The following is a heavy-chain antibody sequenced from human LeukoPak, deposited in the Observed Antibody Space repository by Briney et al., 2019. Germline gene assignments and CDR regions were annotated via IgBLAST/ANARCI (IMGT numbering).Heavy chain of an antibody. J-gene: IGHJ4*02. V-gene: IGHV4-39*07. Sequence: PSETLSLTCTVSGGSISSTTRYWGWIRQPPGKGLEWIGSMHYSGSTYYNPSLKSRVTISVDTSKNQFSLTSVTAADTAMYYCARVEAATTNPRFGYWGQGALVTVSS. CDR1: GGSISSTTRY. CDR2: MHYSGST. CDR3: ARVEAATTNPRFGY. D-gene: IGHD5-24*01.